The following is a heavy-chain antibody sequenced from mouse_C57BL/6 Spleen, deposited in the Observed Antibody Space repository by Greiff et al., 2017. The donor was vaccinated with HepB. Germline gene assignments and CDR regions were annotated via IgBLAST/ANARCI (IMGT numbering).Heavy chain of an antibody. CDR1: GYTFTSYW. V-gene: IGHV1-61*01. CDR2: IYPSDSET. Sequence: QVQLQQPGAELVRPGSSVKLPCKASGYTFTSYWMDWVKQRPGQGLEWIGNIYPSDSETHYNQKFKDKATLTVDKSSSTAYMQLSSLTSEDSAVYYCARGGYYVDYWGQGTTLTVSS. J-gene: IGHJ2*01. CDR3: ARGGYYVDY.